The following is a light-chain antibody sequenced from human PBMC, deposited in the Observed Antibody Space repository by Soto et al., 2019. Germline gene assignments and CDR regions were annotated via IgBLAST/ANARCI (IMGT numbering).Light chain of an antibody. CDR3: QQYGSSRPWT. J-gene: IGKJ1*01. CDR1: QSVSSSY. Sequence: EIVLTQSPGTLSLSPGERAAPSCRASQSVSSSYLAWYQQKPGQAPRLRIYGASSRATGIPDRFSGSGSGTDFDLTISRLEPEDFAGEYCQQYGSSRPWTFGQGTKVEIK. V-gene: IGKV3-20*01. CDR2: GAS.